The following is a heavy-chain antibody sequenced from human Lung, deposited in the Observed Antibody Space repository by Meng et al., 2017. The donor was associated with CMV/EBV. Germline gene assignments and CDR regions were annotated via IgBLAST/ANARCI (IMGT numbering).Heavy chain of an antibody. Sequence: SXKISXAASGFTFSSYGMHWVRQAPGKGLEWVAVIWYDGSNKYYADSVKGRFTISRDNSKNTLYLQMNSLRAEDTAVYYCAKTEYYYDSSGYWGVDYWGQGXLVTVSS. J-gene: IGHJ4*02. D-gene: IGHD3-22*01. V-gene: IGHV3-33*06. CDR3: AKTEYYYDSSGYWGVDY. CDR1: GFTFSSYG. CDR2: IWYDGSNK.